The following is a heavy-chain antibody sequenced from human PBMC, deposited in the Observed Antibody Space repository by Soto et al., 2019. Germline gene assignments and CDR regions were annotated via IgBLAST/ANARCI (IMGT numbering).Heavy chain of an antibody. J-gene: IGHJ6*02. CDR3: ARVRYFDRLLTSRVMDYYYYGMDV. Sequence: SVKVSCKASGGTFSSYAISWVRQAPGQGLEWMGGIIPIFGTANYAQKFQGRVTITADESTSTAYMELSSLRSEDTAVYYCARVRYFDRLLTSRVMDYYYYGMDVWGQGTTVTVSS. CDR1: GGTFSSYA. V-gene: IGHV1-69*13. D-gene: IGHD3-9*01. CDR2: IIPIFGTA.